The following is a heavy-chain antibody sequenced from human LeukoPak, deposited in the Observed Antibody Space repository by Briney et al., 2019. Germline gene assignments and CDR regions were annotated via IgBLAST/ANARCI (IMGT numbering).Heavy chain of an antibody. J-gene: IGHJ4*02. CDR3: VSGAGGGYSYGYFDY. CDR2: ISHDGRHK. D-gene: IGHD5-18*01. CDR1: GFTFSSYA. V-gene: IGHV3-30*04. Sequence: GGSLRLSCSASGFTFSSYAMHWVRQTPAKGLEWVAVISHDGRHKFYSDSVKGRFTISRDNSKTMVSLQMNSLRLGDTAVYYCVSGAGGGYSYGYFDYWGQGTLVTVSS.